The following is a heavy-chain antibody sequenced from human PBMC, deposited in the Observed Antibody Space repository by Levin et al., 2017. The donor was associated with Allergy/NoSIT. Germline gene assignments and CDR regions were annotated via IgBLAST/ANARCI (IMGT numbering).Heavy chain of an antibody. CDR2: IWYDGGNK. CDR1: GFTFSSNG. J-gene: IGHJ4*02. CDR3: ARDASSGYLHFDY. Sequence: GESLKISCAASGFTFSSNGMNWVRQAPGKGLEWVAVIWYDGGNKYYADSVKGRFTISRDNSKNTLYLQMNSLRAEDTAVYYCARDASSGYLHFDYWGQGTLVTVSS. D-gene: IGHD3-22*01. V-gene: IGHV3-33*01.